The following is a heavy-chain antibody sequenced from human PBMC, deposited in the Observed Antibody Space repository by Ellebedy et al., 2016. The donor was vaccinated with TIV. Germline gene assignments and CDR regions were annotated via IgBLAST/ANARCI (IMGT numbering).Heavy chain of an antibody. J-gene: IGHJ2*01. CDR2: IKQDGSEK. CDR3: ARVLGYDNSGNRVPWYFDL. Sequence: GGSLRLSCAASGFTFSSYWMGWVRQAPGKGLEWVANIKQDGSEKYYVDSVKGRFTISRDHAKNSLYLQMNSLRAEDTAVYYCARVLGYDNSGNRVPWYFDLWGRGTLVTVSS. V-gene: IGHV3-7*03. CDR1: GFTFSSYW. D-gene: IGHD3-22*01.